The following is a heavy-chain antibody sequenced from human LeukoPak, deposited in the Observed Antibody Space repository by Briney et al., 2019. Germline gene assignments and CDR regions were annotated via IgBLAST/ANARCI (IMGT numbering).Heavy chain of an antibody. CDR3: ARRSYGGKDFDY. CDR1: GYSFTSYW. D-gene: IGHD4-23*01. V-gene: IGHV5-51*01. J-gene: IGHJ4*02. CDR2: IYPGGSDT. Sequence: GESLKISCKGSGYSFTSYWINWVRQMPGKGLEWMGIIYPGGSDTKCSPSFQGQVTISADKSINTAYLQWSSLKASDTAMYYCARRSYGGKDFDYWGQGTLVTVSS.